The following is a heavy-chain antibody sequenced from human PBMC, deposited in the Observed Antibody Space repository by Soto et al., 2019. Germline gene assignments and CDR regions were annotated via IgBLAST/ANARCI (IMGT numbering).Heavy chain of an antibody. CDR3: ARGGYSYGYGLYYYYGMDV. J-gene: IGHJ6*02. CDR2: IYYSGST. V-gene: IGHV4-61*01. D-gene: IGHD5-18*01. CDR1: GGSVSSGSYY. Sequence: SETLSLTCTVSGGSVSSGSYYWSWIRQPPGKGLEWIGYIYYSGSTNYNPSLKSRVTISVDTSKNQFSLKLSSVTAADTAVYYCARGGYSYGYGLYYYYGMDVWGQGPTVTVSS.